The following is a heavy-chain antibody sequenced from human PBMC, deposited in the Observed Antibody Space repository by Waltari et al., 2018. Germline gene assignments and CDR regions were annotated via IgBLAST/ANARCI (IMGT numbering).Heavy chain of an antibody. CDR2: IYYSGST. J-gene: IGHJ4*02. D-gene: IGHD3-22*01. Sequence: QVQLQESGPGLVKPSETLSLTCTVSGGSISSYYWSWLRQPPGNGLEWIGYIYYSGSTNYNPSLKSRVTISVDTSKNQFSLKLSSVTAADTAVYYWARVDSSGEPSLDYWGQGTLVTVSS. V-gene: IGHV4-59*01. CDR1: GGSISSYY. CDR3: ARVDSSGEPSLDY.